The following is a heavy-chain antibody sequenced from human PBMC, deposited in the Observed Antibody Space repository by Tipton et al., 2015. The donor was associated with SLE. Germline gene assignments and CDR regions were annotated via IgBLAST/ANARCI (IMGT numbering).Heavy chain of an antibody. CDR2: IYYSGST. D-gene: IGHD3-16*01. CDR1: GGSISSYY. J-gene: IGHJ4*02. V-gene: IGHV4-59*08. CDR3: ARHMITGGEFDY. Sequence: TLSLTCTVSGGSISSYYWSWIRQPPGKGVEWIGYIYYSGSTNYNPSLKSRVTISVDTSKNQFSLRLSSVTAADTAVYYCARHMITGGEFDYWGQGTLVTVSS.